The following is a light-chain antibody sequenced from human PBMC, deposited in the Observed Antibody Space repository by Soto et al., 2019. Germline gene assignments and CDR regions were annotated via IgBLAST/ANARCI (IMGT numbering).Light chain of an antibody. CDR3: QQRSNWPRFT. J-gene: IGKJ3*01. CDR2: DVS. CDR1: QSVSSY. Sequence: EIVLTQSPATLSLSPGERATLSCRASQSVSSYLAWYQQKPGQAPRLLIYDVSNSATGIPARFSSSGSGTDFTLTISSLEPEDFAVYYCQQRSNWPRFTFGPGTKVDIK. V-gene: IGKV3-11*01.